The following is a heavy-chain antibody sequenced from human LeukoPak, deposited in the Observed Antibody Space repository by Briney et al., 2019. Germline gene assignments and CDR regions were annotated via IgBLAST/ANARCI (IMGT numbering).Heavy chain of an antibody. CDR3: ARLTKSGYCSSTSCYD. J-gene: IGHJ4*02. V-gene: IGHV5-10-1*01. CDR1: GYSFTSYW. Sequence: GESLKISCKGSGYSFTSYWISWVRKMPGKGLEWMGRIDPSDSYTNYSPSFQGHVTISADKSISTAYLQWSSLKASDTAMYYCARLTKSGYCSSTSCYDWGQGTLVTVSS. D-gene: IGHD2-2*01. CDR2: IDPSDSYT.